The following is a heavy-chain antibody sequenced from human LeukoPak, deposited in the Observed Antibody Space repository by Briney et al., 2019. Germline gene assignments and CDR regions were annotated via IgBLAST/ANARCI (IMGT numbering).Heavy chain of an antibody. V-gene: IGHV1-2*02. CDR2: INPDSGGT. CDR1: GYNFIGHY. CDR3: ARDAISRGIIDY. D-gene: IGHD3-10*01. Sequence: ASVKVSCKTSGYNFIGHYIHWVRQAPGQGLEWMGWINPDSGGTNFAQRFQGRATLTRDTSISTAYMELSRLTSDDTAVYYCARDAISRGIIDYWGQGTLVTVSS. J-gene: IGHJ4*02.